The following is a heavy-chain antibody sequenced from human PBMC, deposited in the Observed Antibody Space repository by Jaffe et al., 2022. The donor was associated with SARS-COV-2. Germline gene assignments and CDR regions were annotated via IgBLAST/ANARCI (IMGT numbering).Heavy chain of an antibody. J-gene: IGHJ5*02. V-gene: IGHV3-9*01. CDR2: ISWNSGSI. Sequence: EVQLVESGGGLVQPGRSLRLSCAASGFTFDDYAMHWVRQAPGKGLEWVSGISWNSGSIGYADSVKGRFTISRDNAKNSLYLQMNSLRAEDTALYYCARSRSTSDNWFDPWGQGTLVTVSS. CDR1: GFTFDDYA. D-gene: IGHD2-2*01. CDR3: ARSRSTSDNWFDP.